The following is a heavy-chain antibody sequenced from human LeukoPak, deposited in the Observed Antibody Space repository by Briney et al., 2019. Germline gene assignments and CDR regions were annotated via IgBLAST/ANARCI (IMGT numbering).Heavy chain of an antibody. D-gene: IGHD2-2*01. CDR2: ISAYNGNT. CDR1: GYTFTSYG. J-gene: IGHJ6*02. V-gene: IGHV1-18*01. CDR3: ARDSLGYCSSTSCPQYYYYGMDV. Sequence: ASVKVSCKASGYTFTSYGISWVREAPGQRLEWMGWISAYNGNTNYAQKLQGRVTMTTDTSTSTAYMELRSLRSDDTAVYYCARDSLGYCSSTSCPQYYYYGMDVWGQGTTVTVSS.